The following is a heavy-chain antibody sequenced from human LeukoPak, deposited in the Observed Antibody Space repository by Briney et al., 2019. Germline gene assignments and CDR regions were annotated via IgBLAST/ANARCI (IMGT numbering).Heavy chain of an antibody. V-gene: IGHV4-39*01. D-gene: IGHD3-10*02. J-gene: IGHJ4*02. CDR1: GGSINSSDYY. Sequence: SETLSLTCPVSGGSINSSDYYWGWIRQPPGKGLEWIGSIYYSGSTYYNPSLKSRVTISVDTSKNQFSLKLSSVTAADTAVYYCARHRSRLFAHYFDYWGQGTLVTVSS. CDR2: IYYSGST. CDR3: ARHRSRLFAHYFDY.